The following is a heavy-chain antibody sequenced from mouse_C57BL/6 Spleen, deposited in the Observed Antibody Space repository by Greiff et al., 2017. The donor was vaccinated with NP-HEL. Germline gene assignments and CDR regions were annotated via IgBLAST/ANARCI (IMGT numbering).Heavy chain of an antibody. V-gene: IGHV1-82*01. D-gene: IGHD4-1*01. Sequence: QVQLQQSGPELVKPGASVKISCKASGYAFSSSWMNWVKQRPGKGLEWIGRIYPGDGDTNYNGKFKGKATLTADKSFSTAYMQLSSLTSEDSAVYFCAREETGTFDYWGQGTTLTVSS. CDR1: GYAFSSSW. CDR2: IYPGDGDT. CDR3: AREETGTFDY. J-gene: IGHJ2*01.